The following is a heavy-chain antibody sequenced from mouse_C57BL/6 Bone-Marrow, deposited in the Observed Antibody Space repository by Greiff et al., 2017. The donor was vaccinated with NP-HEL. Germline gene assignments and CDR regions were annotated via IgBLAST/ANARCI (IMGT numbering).Heavy chain of an antibody. V-gene: IGHV1-64*01. CDR2: IQPNSGST. CDR1: GYTFTSYW. Sequence: QVQLQQSGAELVKPGASVKLSCKASGYTFTSYWMHWVKQRPGQGLEWIGMIQPNSGSTNYNEKFKSKATLTVDKSSSTAYMQLSSLTSEDSAVYYCLLGPVYFDYWGQGTTLTVSS. D-gene: IGHD4-1*01. J-gene: IGHJ2*01. CDR3: LLGPVYFDY.